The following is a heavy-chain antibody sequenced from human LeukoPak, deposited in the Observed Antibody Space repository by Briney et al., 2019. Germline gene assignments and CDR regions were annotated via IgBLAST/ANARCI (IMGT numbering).Heavy chain of an antibody. J-gene: IGHJ4*02. V-gene: IGHV6-1*01. Sequence: SQTLSLTCAISGDSVSGKAAAWNWIRQSPSRGLEWLGRTYYRSKWYNDYAVSVKSRITFKPDTTKNQFSLQLTSVTPEDTAMYYCAGEYISALDGWGQGTLVTVSS. CDR2: TYYRSKWYN. CDR3: AGEYISALDG. D-gene: IGHD6-25*01. CDR1: GDSVSGKAAA.